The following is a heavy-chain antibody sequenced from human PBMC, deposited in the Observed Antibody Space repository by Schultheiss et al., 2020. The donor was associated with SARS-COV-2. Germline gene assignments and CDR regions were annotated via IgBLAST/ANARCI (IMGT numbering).Heavy chain of an antibody. Sequence: GGSLRLSCAASGFTFSVCGMTWVRQAPGKGLEWVAVISYDGSNKYYADSVKGRFTISRDNAKNSLYLQMNSLRADDTAVYYCARAYCGGDCYGDAFDVWGRGTMVTVSS. J-gene: IGHJ3*01. CDR1: GFTFSVCG. D-gene: IGHD2-21*02. V-gene: IGHV3-30*03. CDR3: ARAYCGGDCYGDAFDV. CDR2: ISYDGSNK.